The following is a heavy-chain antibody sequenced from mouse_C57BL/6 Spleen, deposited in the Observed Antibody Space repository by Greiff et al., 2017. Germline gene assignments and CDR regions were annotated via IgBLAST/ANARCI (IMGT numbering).Heavy chain of an antibody. V-gene: IGHV7-3*01. CDR3: ARWGVTRYFDV. CDR1: GFTFTDYY. CDR2: IRNKANGYTT. Sequence: EVKLMESGGGLVQPGGSLSLSCAASGFTFTDYYMSWVRQPPGKALEWLGFIRNKANGYTTEYSASVKGRFTISRDNSQSILYLQMNALRAEDSATYYCARWGVTRYFDVWGTGTTVTVSS. D-gene: IGHD2-5*01. J-gene: IGHJ1*03.